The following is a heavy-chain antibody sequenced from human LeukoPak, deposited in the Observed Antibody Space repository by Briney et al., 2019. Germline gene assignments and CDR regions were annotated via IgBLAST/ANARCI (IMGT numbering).Heavy chain of an antibody. D-gene: IGHD6-19*01. CDR2: IYSGGST. V-gene: IGHV3-53*01. J-gene: IGHJ4*02. CDR1: GFTVSSNY. Sequence: GGSLRLSCAASGFTVSSNYMSWVRQAPGKGLEWVSVIYSGGSTYYADSVKGRFTISRDNSKNTLYLQMNSLRAEDTAVYYCARAPPARSCWGGGLDYWGQGTLVTVSS. CDR3: ARAPPARSCWGGGLDY.